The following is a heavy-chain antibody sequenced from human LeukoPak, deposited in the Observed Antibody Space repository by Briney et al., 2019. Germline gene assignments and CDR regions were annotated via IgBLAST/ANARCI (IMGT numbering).Heavy chain of an antibody. CDR1: GFTFSSYG. D-gene: IGHD1-7*01. CDR2: ISYDGSDK. CDR3: AKIRVIFNWNYAYYFDY. J-gene: IGHJ4*02. Sequence: GGSLRLSCAASGFTFSSYGMHWVRQAPGKGLEWVAVISYDGSDKYYADSVKGRFTISRDNSKDTLYLQMNSLRAEDTAVYYCAKIRVIFNWNYAYYFDYWGQGSLVTVSS. V-gene: IGHV3-30*18.